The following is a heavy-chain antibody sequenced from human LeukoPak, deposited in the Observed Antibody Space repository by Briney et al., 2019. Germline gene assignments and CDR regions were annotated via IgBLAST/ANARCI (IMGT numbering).Heavy chain of an antibody. Sequence: GASVRVSCKASGYTFTSSGISWVRQAPGQGLEWRGWISAYNGNTNYAQKLQGRVTMTTDTSTSTTYMELRSLRSDDTAVYYCARDPYDSSGRRGDYWGQGTLVTVSS. D-gene: IGHD3-22*01. J-gene: IGHJ4*02. V-gene: IGHV1-18*01. CDR3: ARDPYDSSGRRGDY. CDR1: GYTFTSSG. CDR2: ISAYNGNT.